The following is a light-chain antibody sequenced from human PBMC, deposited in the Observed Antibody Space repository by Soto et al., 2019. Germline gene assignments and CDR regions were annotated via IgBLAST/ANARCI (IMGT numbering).Light chain of an antibody. Sequence: DIVMTQSPLSLPVTPGEPASISCRSSQSLLYINGNNYLDWYLQKPGQSPQLLIYLGSNRASGVPDRFSGNASGTDFTLRISRVEAEDVGVYYCMQALQIPHTFGQGTKLEIK. CDR1: QSLLYINGNNY. CDR2: LGS. J-gene: IGKJ2*01. CDR3: MQALQIPHT. V-gene: IGKV2-28*01.